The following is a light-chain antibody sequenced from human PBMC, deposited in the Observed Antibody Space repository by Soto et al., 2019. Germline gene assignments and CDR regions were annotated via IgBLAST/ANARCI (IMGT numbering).Light chain of an antibody. CDR2: KVS. V-gene: IGKV2-30*01. CDR3: MQGTHWPT. CDR1: QSLLYSSNNKNF. J-gene: IGKJ1*01. Sequence: VMTQSPDSLAVSLGERATINCKSSQSLLYSSNNKNFLAWFQQRPGQSPRRLIYKVSKRDSGVPDRFSGSGSGTDFTLKISRVEAEDVGVYYCMQGTHWPTFGQGTKVDIK.